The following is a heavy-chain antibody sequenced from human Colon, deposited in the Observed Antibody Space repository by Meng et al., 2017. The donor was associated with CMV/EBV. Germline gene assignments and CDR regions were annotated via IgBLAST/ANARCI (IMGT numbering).Heavy chain of an antibody. CDR2: IYYSGNM. CDR3: ARVVGGYDYIDH. Sequence: SETLSLTCTVSGSSIKANYYWGWVRQAPGKGLEWIGSIYYSGNMYHNPSLKSRVTMSEDTSNNQFSLKLRAVTAADTAVYYCARVVGGYDYIDHWGQGILVTVSS. V-gene: IGHV4-38-2*02. D-gene: IGHD5-12*01. J-gene: IGHJ4*02. CDR1: GSSIKANYY.